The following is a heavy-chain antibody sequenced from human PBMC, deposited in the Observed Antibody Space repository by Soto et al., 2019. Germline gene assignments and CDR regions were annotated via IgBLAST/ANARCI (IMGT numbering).Heavy chain of an antibody. D-gene: IGHD2-8*01. V-gene: IGHV2-5*01. Sequence: RPPLPTPTQTLTLPSTFSAFSLSTNGVGVGWIRQPPGKPLEWLADIYCNEDKRYSRSLKSRLSITKDTSKNQVVLTMTTMDPVDTATYYCVHTVMVHTITGGHYFDYWGQGILVTVSS. CDR3: VHTVMVHTITGGHYFDY. CDR2: IYCNEDK. J-gene: IGHJ4*02. CDR1: AFSLSTNGVG.